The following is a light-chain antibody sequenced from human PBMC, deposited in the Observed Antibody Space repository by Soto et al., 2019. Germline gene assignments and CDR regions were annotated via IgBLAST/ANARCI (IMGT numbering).Light chain of an antibody. J-gene: IGKJ1*01. CDR1: QSVSSSY. V-gene: IGKV3-20*01. CDR2: GAS. Sequence: EIALTQSPGTLSLSPGERATLSCRASQSVSSSYLAWYQQKPGQAPGLLIYGASSRATGIPDRFSGSGSGTDFTLTISRLEPEDFAVYYCQQYGSSPETFGQGTKV. CDR3: QQYGSSPET.